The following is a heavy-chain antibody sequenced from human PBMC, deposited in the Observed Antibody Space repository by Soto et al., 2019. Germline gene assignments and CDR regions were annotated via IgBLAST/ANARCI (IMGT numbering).Heavy chain of an antibody. CDR3: ARDSSSYYPDY. D-gene: IGHD3-22*01. Sequence: GGSLRLSCSASGFTFSDYYMSWVRQAPGKGLEWVSSISTTTSAMFYADPVRGRFTISRDNARKSLFLQMNSLRAEDTAVYYCARDSSSYYPDYWGQGA. CDR1: GFTFSDYY. CDR2: ISTTTSAM. J-gene: IGHJ4*02. V-gene: IGHV3-48*01.